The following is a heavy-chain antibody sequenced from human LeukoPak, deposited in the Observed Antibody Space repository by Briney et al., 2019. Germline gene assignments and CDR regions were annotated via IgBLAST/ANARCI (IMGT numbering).Heavy chain of an antibody. J-gene: IGHJ3*02. V-gene: IGHV4-31*03. CDR3: AGLGDAFDI. CDR2: IYYSGST. CDR1: GGSISSSDYY. D-gene: IGHD7-27*01. Sequence: SETLSLTCSVSGGSISSSDYYWSWIRQHPGKGLEWIGYIYYSGSTYYNPSLKSRVTISVDTSKNQFSLKLSSVTAADTAVYYCAGLGDAFDIWGQGTMVTVSS.